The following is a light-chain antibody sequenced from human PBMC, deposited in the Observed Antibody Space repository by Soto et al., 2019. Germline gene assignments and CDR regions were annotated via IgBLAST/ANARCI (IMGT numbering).Light chain of an antibody. Sequence: EVVLTQSPGTLSLSPGESATLSCRASQSVSSSYLAWYQQKPGQAPRLLIYGASSRATGVPDRFSGSGSGTVFTLTISSLEPEDFAVYYCQQYGSSPVTFGQGTKVDIK. CDR2: GAS. J-gene: IGKJ1*01. V-gene: IGKV3-20*01. CDR1: QSVSSSY. CDR3: QQYGSSPVT.